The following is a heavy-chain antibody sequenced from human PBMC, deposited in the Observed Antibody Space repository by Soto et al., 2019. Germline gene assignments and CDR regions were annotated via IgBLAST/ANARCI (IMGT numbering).Heavy chain of an antibody. Sequence: EVQLLESGGGLVQPGGSLRLSCAASGFTFTNYAMSWVRQAPGKGLEWVSTISGGGDGTYYADSVKGHFTISRDNSKNTLYLQMNSLRVDDTAIYYCPKKGLASLKSFSSVSGCHYAFDIGGQVTMVTVSS. CDR1: GFTFTNYA. J-gene: IGHJ3*02. D-gene: IGHD6-19*01. CDR2: ISGGGDGT. CDR3: PKKGLASLKSFSSVSGCHYAFDI. V-gene: IGHV3-23*01.